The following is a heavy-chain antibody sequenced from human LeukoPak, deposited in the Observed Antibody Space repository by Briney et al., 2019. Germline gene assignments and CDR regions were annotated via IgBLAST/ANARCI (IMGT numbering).Heavy chain of an antibody. CDR3: ASSLGDFWSGYYQDNWFDP. V-gene: IGHV4-34*01. J-gene: IGHJ5*02. Sequence: SETLSLTCAAYGGSFSGYYWSWIRQPPGKGLEWSGEINHIGSTNYNPSLKSRGTISVDTSKNQFSLKMSSVTAADTAVYYCASSLGDFWSGYYQDNWFDPWGQGTLVTVSS. CDR2: INHIGST. D-gene: IGHD3-3*01. CDR1: GGSFSGYY.